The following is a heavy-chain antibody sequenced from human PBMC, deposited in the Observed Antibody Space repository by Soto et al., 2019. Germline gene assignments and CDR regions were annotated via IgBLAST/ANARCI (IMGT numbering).Heavy chain of an antibody. J-gene: IGHJ3*02. CDR2: ISWNSGSI. CDR3: AKDLGGGAGFLGAFDI. CDR1: GFTFDDYA. V-gene: IGHV3-9*01. D-gene: IGHD3-16*01. Sequence: EVQLVESGGGLVQPGRSLRLSCAASGFTFDDYAMHWVRQAPGKGLEWVSGISWNSGSIGYADSVKGRCTISRDNAKNSLYLQMNSLRAEDTALYYCAKDLGGGAGFLGAFDIWGQGTMVTVSS.